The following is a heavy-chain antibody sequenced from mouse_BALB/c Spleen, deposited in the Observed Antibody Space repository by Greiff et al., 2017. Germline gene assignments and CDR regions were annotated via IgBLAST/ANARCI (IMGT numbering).Heavy chain of an antibody. Sequence: EVQLQESGPELVKPGASVKMSCKASGYTFTSYVMHWVKQKPGQGLEWIGYINPYNDGTKYNEKFKGKATLTSDKSSSTAYMELSSLTSEDSAVYYCARWDYDYDEGFAYWGQGTLVTVSA. CDR3: ARWDYDYDEGFAY. V-gene: IGHV1-14*01. D-gene: IGHD2-4*01. CDR2: INPYNDGT. J-gene: IGHJ3*01. CDR1: GYTFTSYV.